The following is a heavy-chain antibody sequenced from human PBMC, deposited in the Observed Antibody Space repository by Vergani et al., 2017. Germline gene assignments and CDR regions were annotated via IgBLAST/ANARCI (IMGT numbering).Heavy chain of an antibody. CDR1: GFTFSSYA. CDR3: APTPYYDFWRGYGMDV. J-gene: IGHJ6*02. V-gene: IGHV3-23*01. CDR2: ISGSGGST. D-gene: IGHD3-3*01. Sequence: EVQLLESGGGLVQPGGSLRLSCAASGFTFSSYAMSWVRQAPGKGLEWVSAISGSGGSTYYADSVKGRFTISRDNSKNTLYLQMNSLSAEDTAVYYCAPTPYYDFWRGYGMDVWGQGTTVTVSS.